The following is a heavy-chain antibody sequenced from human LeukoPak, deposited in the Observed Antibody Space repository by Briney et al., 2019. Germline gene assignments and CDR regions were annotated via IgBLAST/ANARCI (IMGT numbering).Heavy chain of an antibody. D-gene: IGHD7-27*01. Sequence: ASVKVSCKASGYTFTGYYMHWVRQAPGQGLEWMGRINPNSGGTNYAQKFQGRVTMTRDTSISTAYVELSRLRSDDTAVYYCASSGGGWGTETFDYWGQGTLVTVSS. J-gene: IGHJ4*02. CDR2: INPNSGGT. CDR1: GYTFTGYY. V-gene: IGHV1-2*06. CDR3: ASSGGGWGTETFDY.